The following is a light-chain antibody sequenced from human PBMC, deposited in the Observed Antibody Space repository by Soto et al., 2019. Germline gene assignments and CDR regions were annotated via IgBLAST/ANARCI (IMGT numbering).Light chain of an antibody. CDR3: FSYADSNTVAV. Sequence: QSALTQPRSVSGSPGQSVTISCTGTSSDVGGYNYVSWYQQHPGKVPKLIIYDVIKRTSGVPDRFSGSKSGNTASLTISGLQADDDADYYCFSYADSNTVAVFGTGTKVTVL. CDR2: DVI. CDR1: SSDVGGYNY. J-gene: IGLJ1*01. V-gene: IGLV2-11*01.